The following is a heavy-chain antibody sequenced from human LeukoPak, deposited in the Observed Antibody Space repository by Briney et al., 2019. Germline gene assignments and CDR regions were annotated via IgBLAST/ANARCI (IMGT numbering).Heavy chain of an antibody. CDR1: GASISNSRYF. J-gene: IGHJ3*02. CDR2: IYDGGRT. Sequence: SETLSLTCNVSGASISNSRYFWGWIRQSPGKGLEWIGCIYDGGRTSYNPSLKSRVTISVDTSKNQFSLKLSSVTAADTAVYYCARHSFGDYYDSSGTDAFDIWGQGTMVTVSS. CDR3: ARHSFGDYYDSSGTDAFDI. D-gene: IGHD3-22*01. V-gene: IGHV4-39*01.